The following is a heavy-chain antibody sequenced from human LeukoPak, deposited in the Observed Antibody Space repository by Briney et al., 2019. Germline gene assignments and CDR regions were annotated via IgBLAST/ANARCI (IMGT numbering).Heavy chain of an antibody. J-gene: IGHJ4*02. Sequence: SVKVSCKASGGTFSSYAISWVRQAPGQGLEWMGGIIPIFGTANYAQKFQGRVTITTDESTSTAYMELSSLRSEDTAVYYCARSRSLEWLLFGVYWGQGTGVTVSS. V-gene: IGHV1-69*05. D-gene: IGHD3-3*01. CDR1: GGTFSSYA. CDR2: IIPIFGTA. CDR3: ARSRSLEWLLFGVY.